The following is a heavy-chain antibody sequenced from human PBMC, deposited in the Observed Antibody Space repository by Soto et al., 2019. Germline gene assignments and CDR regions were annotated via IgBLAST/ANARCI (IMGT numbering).Heavy chain of an antibody. Sequence: GGSLRLSCAASGFTFSSYGMHWVRQAPGKGLEWVAVIWYDGSNKYYADSVKGRFTISRDNSKNTLYLQMNSLRAEDTAVYYCARGKRITMIVVPLDYFDYWGQGTLVTVSS. CDR3: ARGKRITMIVVPLDYFDY. CDR1: GFTFSSYG. D-gene: IGHD3-22*01. J-gene: IGHJ4*02. V-gene: IGHV3-33*01. CDR2: IWYDGSNK.